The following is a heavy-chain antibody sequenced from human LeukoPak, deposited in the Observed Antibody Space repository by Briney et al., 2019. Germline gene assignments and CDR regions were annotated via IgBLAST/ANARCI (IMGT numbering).Heavy chain of an antibody. D-gene: IGHD6-19*01. J-gene: IGHJ6*03. CDR2: VFYTGYT. Sequence: PSETLSLTCTVSGGSINNYYWSWVRQPPGKGLEWVGYVFYTGYTHYNPSLKSRVTISVDASKNQFSLNLNSVTAADTAVYYCASETTLSGGIAVAGPQPYIYYMDVWGRGTTVTISS. V-gene: IGHV4-59*01. CDR3: ASETTLSGGIAVAGPQPYIYYMDV. CDR1: GGSINNYY.